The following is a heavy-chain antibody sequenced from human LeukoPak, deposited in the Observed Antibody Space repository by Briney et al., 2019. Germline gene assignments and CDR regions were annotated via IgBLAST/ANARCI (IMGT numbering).Heavy chain of an antibody. CDR2: IDPSASET. V-gene: IGHV5-51*01. CDR3: ARQTAMGRSGDY. J-gene: IGHJ4*02. D-gene: IGHD5-18*01. CDR1: GYSFTSYW. Sequence: GESPKISCKASGYSFTSYWIGWVRQMPGKGLEWMGIIDPSASETRYTPSFQGQVTISVDKSLTTADLQWNSLKASDTAMYYCARQTAMGRSGDYWGQGTLVTVSS.